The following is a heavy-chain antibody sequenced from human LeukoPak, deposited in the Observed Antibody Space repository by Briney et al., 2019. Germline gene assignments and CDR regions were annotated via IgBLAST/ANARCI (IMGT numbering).Heavy chain of an antibody. D-gene: IGHD4-23*01. CDR3: TRDPGTVVTPYNWFDP. J-gene: IGHJ5*02. CDR2: IKTKSDGGTT. Sequence: GGSLRLSCVASGFTFSDGWMNWVRQAPGKGLEWVGRIKTKSDGGTTDYAAPVKGRFTISRDDSKGTLYLQMNSLRAEDTALYYCTRDPGTVVTPYNWFDPWGQGTLVTVSS. CDR1: GFTFSDGW. V-gene: IGHV3-15*05.